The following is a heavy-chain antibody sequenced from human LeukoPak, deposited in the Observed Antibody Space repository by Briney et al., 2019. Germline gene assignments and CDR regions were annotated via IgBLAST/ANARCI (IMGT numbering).Heavy chain of an antibody. Sequence: GASVKVSCKASGGTFSSYAISWVRQAPGQGLEWMGGIIPIFGTANYAQKFQGRVTMTRDTSTNTVYMELSSLRSEDTAVYYCARDNVDTTMVNPGYFYYAMDVWGQGTTVTVSS. D-gene: IGHD5-18*01. CDR1: GGTFSSYA. CDR2: IIPIFGTA. V-gene: IGHV1-69*05. CDR3: ARDNVDTTMVNPGYFYYAMDV. J-gene: IGHJ6*02.